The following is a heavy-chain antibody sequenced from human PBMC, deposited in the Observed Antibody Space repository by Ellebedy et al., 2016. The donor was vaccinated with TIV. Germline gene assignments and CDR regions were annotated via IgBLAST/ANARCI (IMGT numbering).Heavy chain of an antibody. CDR3: SSAVDGTTWFDP. J-gene: IGHJ5*02. CDR1: GYTFTNYW. D-gene: IGHD5-24*01. Sequence: KVSCKAFGYTFTNYWIVWVRQKPGKGLEWVGIIHPADSHTKYSPSFQGQVTISADKSISTAYLQLSNLKASDTAIYYCSSAVDGTTWFDPWGQGTLVTVSS. CDR2: IHPADSHT. V-gene: IGHV5-51*01.